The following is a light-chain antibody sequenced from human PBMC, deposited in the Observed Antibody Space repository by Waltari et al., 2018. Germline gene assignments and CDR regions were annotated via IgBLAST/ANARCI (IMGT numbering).Light chain of an antibody. CDR1: QSISRY. V-gene: IGKV3-20*01. J-gene: IGKJ1*01. CDR2: QSS. CDR3: QNHERLPAV. Sequence: SCRASQSISRYLVWDQQKPGQAPRLLIYQSSIRATGIPDRFSGSGYGTDFSLTISRLEPEDFAVYYCQNHERLPAVFGQGTKVEMK.